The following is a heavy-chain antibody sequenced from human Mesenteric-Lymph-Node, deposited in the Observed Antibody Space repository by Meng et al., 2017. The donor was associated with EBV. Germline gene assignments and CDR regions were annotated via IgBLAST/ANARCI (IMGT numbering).Heavy chain of an antibody. V-gene: IGHV1-69*17. CDR2: MTPVFGIA. Sequence: QVGAGGKRPGVLGDVFFKGAGNSSKNYGVIWVRLARGQGLEWMGDMTPVFGIANYAERFQGRVTISADTSTTTTYMDLSSLRSDDTAVYYCVRDLWLRIGECVWGQGTLVTVSS. CDR1: GNSSKNYG. CDR3: VRDLWLRIGECV. J-gene: IGHJ4*02. D-gene: IGHD5-12*01.